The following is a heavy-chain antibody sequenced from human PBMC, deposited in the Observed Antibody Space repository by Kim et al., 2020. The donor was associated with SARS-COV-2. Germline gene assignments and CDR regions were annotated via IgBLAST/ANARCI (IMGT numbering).Heavy chain of an antibody. CDR1: GGSISSYY. Sequence: SETLSLTCTVSGGSISSYYWSWIRQPPGKGLEWIGYIYYSGSTNSNPSLKRRVTISVDTSKNQFSLKLSSVTAADTAVYYCARAGMYYDILTGYQENRNDAFDIWGQGTMVTVSS. V-gene: IGHV4-59*01. CDR2: IYYSGST. J-gene: IGHJ3*02. CDR3: ARAGMYYDILTGYQENRNDAFDI. D-gene: IGHD3-9*01.